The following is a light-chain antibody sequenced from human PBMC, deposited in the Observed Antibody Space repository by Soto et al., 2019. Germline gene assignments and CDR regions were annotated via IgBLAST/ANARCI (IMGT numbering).Light chain of an antibody. V-gene: IGKV1-39*01. J-gene: IGKJ3*01. CDR3: QPSYSNPIFT. CDR1: QSISSY. Sequence: DIQMTQSPSSLSASVGDRVTITCRASQSISSYLNWYQQKPGKAPKILIYAASSLQSGVPSRFSGSGSGTDFTLTIRSLQPEDFATYYCQPSYSNPIFTIGPGTKVDSK. CDR2: AAS.